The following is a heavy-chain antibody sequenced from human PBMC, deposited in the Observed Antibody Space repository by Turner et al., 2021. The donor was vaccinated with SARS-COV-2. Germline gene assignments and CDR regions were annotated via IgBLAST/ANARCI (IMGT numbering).Heavy chain of an antibody. CDR3: ASRWFGELPFDY. Sequence: QVQLVQAGAEVKKPGSSVKVSCKASVGTLSSYTISWVRQAPGQGLEWMGRIIPILGITNYAQKFQGRVTITADKSTSTAYMDLNSLRSEDTAVYYCASRWFGELPFDYWGQGTLVTVSS. CDR2: IIPILGIT. V-gene: IGHV1-69*02. J-gene: IGHJ4*02. D-gene: IGHD3-10*01. CDR1: VGTLSSYT.